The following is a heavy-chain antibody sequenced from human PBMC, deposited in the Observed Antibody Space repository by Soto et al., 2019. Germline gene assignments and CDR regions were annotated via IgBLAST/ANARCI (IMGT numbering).Heavy chain of an antibody. J-gene: IGHJ4*02. CDR3: ATSYGSGYRAFDF. CDR2: FNPILTMS. D-gene: IGHD3-10*01. V-gene: IGHV1-69*02. Sequence: QVQLVQTGADVKKPGSSVKVSCKASGDTFNFYTINWVRQAPGLGLEWMGRFNPILTMSNYAQKFEGRVRITAHKSTSTAYRELSRLRAEDTAMYYCATSYGSGYRAFDFWGQGALVTVSS. CDR1: GDTFNFYT.